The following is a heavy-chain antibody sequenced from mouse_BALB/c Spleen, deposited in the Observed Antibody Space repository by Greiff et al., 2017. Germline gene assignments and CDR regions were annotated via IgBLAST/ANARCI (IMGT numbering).Heavy chain of an antibody. Sequence: EVKVVESGGGLVKPGGSLKLSCAASGFTFSDYYMYWVRQTPEKRLEWVATISDGGSYTYYPDSVKGRFTISRDNAKNNLYLQMSSLKSEDTAMYYCARDSSGDYWGQGTTLTVSS. D-gene: IGHD3-1*01. CDR3: ARDSSGDY. J-gene: IGHJ2*01. CDR1: GFTFSDYY. CDR2: ISDGGSYT. V-gene: IGHV5-4*02.